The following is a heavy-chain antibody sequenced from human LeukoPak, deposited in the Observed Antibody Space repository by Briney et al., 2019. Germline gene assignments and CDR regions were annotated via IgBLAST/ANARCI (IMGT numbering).Heavy chain of an antibody. J-gene: IGHJ4*02. CDR1: GGSFSGYY. Sequence: SETLSLTCAVYGGSFSGYYWSWIRQPPGKGLEWIGEINHSGSTNYNPSLKSRVTISVDTSKNQFSLKLSSVTAADTAVYCCARDAVVVPAAIEAAFDYWGQGTLVTVSS. CDR3: ARDAVVVPAAIEAAFDY. D-gene: IGHD2-2*01. CDR2: INHSGST. V-gene: IGHV4-34*01.